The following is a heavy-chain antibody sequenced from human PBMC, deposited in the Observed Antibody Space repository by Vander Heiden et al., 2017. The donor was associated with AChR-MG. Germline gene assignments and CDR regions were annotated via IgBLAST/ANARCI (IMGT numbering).Heavy chain of an antibody. J-gene: IGHJ4*02. V-gene: IGHV4-39*01. CDR3: ARRSGLIAVAGTGGIDY. D-gene: IGHD6-19*01. CDR2: IYYSGST. Sequence: QLQLQESGPGLVKPSETLSLTCTVSGGSISSSSYYWGWIRQPPGKGLEWIGSIYYSGSTYDNPSLKSRVTISVDTSKNQFSLKLSSVTAADTAVYYCARRSGLIAVAGTGGIDYWGQGTLVTVSS. CDR1: GGSISSSSYY.